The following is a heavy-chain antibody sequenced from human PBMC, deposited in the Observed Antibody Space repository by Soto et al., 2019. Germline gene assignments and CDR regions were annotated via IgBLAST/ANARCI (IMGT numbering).Heavy chain of an antibody. D-gene: IGHD6-13*01. CDR2: ISGSGGST. CDR1: GFTFSSYA. Sequence: EVQLLESGGGLVQPGGSLRLSCAASGFTFSSYAMSWVRQAPGXXXXXXSAISGSGGSTYYADSVKGRFTISRDNSKNTLYLQMNSLXAEXXAXXXXXXXXXXXXXXXXXWXYWGQGTLVTVSS. J-gene: IGHJ4*02. CDR3: XXXXXXXXXXXXXWXY. V-gene: IGHV3-23*01.